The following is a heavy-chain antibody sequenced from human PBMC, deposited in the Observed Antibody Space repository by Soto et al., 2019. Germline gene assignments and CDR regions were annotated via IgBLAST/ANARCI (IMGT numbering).Heavy chain of an antibody. CDR2: ISSSSSYT. V-gene: IGHV3-11*06. Sequence: QVQLVESGGGLVKPGGSLRLSCAASGFTFSDYYMSWIRQAPGKGLEWVSYISSSSSYTNYADSVKGRFTISRDNAKNSLDLQMNGLGAEDTAVYYCARARRRGSYSLGTYDYWGQGTLVTVSS. D-gene: IGHD1-26*01. CDR3: ARARRRGSYSLGTYDY. CDR1: GFTFSDYY. J-gene: IGHJ4*02.